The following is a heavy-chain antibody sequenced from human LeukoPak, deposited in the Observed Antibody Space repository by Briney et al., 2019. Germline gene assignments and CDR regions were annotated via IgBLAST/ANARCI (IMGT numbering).Heavy chain of an antibody. V-gene: IGHV4-34*01. CDR2: INHSGST. Sequence: SSETLSLTCTVSGGSISSYYWTWIRQSPGKGLEWIGEINHSGSTNYNASLKSRVTISEDTSKNQFSLKVTSVTAADTAVYYCARGRWGGNAFDIWGQGTMVTVSS. J-gene: IGHJ3*02. CDR1: GGSISSYY. D-gene: IGHD3-10*01. CDR3: ARGRWGGNAFDI.